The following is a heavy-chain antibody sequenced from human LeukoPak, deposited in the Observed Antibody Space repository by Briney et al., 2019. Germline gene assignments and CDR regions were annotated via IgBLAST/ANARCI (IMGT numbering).Heavy chain of an antibody. D-gene: IGHD1-14*01. CDR1: GGSISSYY. J-gene: IGHJ3*02. CDR2: IYYSGST. CDR3: ARRNHPYPEGGGAFDI. V-gene: IGHV4-59*01. Sequence: SETLSLTCTVSGGSISSYYWSWIRQPPGKGLEWMGYIYYSGSTNYNPSLKSRVTISVDTSKNQFSLKLSSVTAADTAVYYCARRNHPYPEGGGAFDIWGQGTMVTVSS.